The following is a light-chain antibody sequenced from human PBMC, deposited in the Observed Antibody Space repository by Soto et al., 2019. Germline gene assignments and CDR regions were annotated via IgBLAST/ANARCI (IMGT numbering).Light chain of an antibody. CDR3: LQDNKYPLT. CDR1: QDIRND. CDR2: STS. J-gene: IGKJ4*01. Sequence: AIQMTQSPSSLSASVGDRVTITCRASQDIRNDLGWYQQKPGKAPKVLIFSTSSLQSGVPSRFSGSGSGTDFSLTINSLQPEDFATYYCLQDNKYPLTFGGGTKVDIK. V-gene: IGKV1-6*01.